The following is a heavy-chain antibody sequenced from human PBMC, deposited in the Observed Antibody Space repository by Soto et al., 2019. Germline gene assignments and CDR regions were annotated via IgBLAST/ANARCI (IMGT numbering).Heavy chain of an antibody. Sequence: GESLKISCKGSGYSFTSYWIGWVRQMPGKGLEWMGIIYPGDSDTRYSPSFQGQVTISADKSISTAYLQWSSLKASDTAMYYCARHLATRWIAASHPVYYYYGMDVWGQGTTVTVYS. CDR2: IYPGDSDT. CDR3: ARHLATRWIAASHPVYYYYGMDV. D-gene: IGHD6-6*01. V-gene: IGHV5-51*01. CDR1: GYSFTSYW. J-gene: IGHJ6*02.